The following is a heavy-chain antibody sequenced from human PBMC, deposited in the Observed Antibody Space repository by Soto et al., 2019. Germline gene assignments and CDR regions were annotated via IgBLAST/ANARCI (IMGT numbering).Heavy chain of an antibody. CDR1: GYTFTSYA. V-gene: IGHV1-3*01. CDR3: ARDTSLSEVWFGDPYYGMDV. D-gene: IGHD3-10*01. CDR2: INAGNGNT. Sequence: ASVKVSCKASGYTFTSYAMHWVRQAPGQRLEWMGWINAGNGNTEYSQKFQGRVTITRDTSVSTAYMELSSLRSDDTAVYYCARDTSLSEVWFGDPYYGMDVWGEGTTVTVSS. J-gene: IGHJ6*01.